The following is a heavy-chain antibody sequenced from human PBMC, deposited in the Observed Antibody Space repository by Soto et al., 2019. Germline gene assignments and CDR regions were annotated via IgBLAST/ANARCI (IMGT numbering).Heavy chain of an antibody. D-gene: IGHD6-19*01. CDR2: ISGSGGST. Sequence: GGSLRLSCAASGFTFSSYAMSWVRQAPGKGLEWVSAISGSGGSTYYADSVKGRFTISRDNSKNTLYLQMNSLRAEDTAVYYCAKDPVLGFIAVAGTGFAFDIWGQGTMVTVSS. CDR3: AKDPVLGFIAVAGTGFAFDI. CDR1: GFTFSSYA. V-gene: IGHV3-23*01. J-gene: IGHJ3*02.